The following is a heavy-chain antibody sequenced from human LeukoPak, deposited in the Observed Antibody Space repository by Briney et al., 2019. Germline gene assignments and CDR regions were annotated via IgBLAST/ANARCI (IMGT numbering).Heavy chain of an antibody. CDR3: ARGGYSHAFDI. V-gene: IGHV3-74*01. CDR1: GFTFSPFW. D-gene: IGHD2-21*01. CDR2: INHDGSDA. J-gene: IGHJ3*02. Sequence: GESLKISCGASGFTFSPFWMHWVRQSPGKGLVWVSRINHDGSDAIYADSVKGRFAISRDNAKNTLYLQMNSLRADDTAVYYCARGGYSHAFDIWGQGTTVTVSS.